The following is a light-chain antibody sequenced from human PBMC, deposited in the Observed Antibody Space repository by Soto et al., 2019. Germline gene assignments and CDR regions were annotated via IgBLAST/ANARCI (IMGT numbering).Light chain of an antibody. CDR3: RSYAGSKTL. J-gene: IGLJ2*01. CDR2: EVT. V-gene: IGLV2-8*02. CDR1: SSDVGGYNY. Sequence: QSALTQPPSASRAPGQSLTISCTRTSSDVGGYNYVSWYQQHPGKAPKLMIYEVTKRPSGVPDRFSGSKSGNTASLTVSGLQAEDEADYYCRSYAGSKTLFGGGTKRTVL.